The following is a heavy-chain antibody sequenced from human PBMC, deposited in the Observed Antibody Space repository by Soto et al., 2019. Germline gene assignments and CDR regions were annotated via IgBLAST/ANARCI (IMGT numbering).Heavy chain of an antibody. CDR3: ARDCADYFDS. V-gene: IGHV4-4*02. CDR2: VYHDGST. CDR1: GPSISKSDY. D-gene: IGHD6-13*01. J-gene: IGHJ4*02. Sequence: SSETLSLTCGVSGPSISKSDYWWFSWVRQPPGKGLEWVGEVYHDGSTNYNPSLKSRVTILVDKTKNQFSLNVNSVTAADTAVYYCARDCADYFDSWGQGTLVTVSS.